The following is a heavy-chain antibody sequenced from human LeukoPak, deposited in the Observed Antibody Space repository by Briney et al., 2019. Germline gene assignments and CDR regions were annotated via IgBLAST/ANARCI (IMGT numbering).Heavy chain of an antibody. Sequence: GGSLRLSCAASRFTFSSYAMSWVRQAPGKGLEWVSVIYISGNTYYTDSVKGRFTISRDNSKNTLYLQMNSLRPEDTAVYYCARDHMRGYIFMDVWGKGTTVTVSS. D-gene: IGHD3-3*01. CDR1: RFTFSSYA. V-gene: IGHV3-66*03. J-gene: IGHJ6*03. CDR3: ARDHMRGYIFMDV. CDR2: IYISGNT.